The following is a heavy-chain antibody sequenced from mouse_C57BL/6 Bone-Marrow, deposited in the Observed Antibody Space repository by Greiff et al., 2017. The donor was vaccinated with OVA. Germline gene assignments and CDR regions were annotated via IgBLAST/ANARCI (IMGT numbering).Heavy chain of an antibody. CDR3: AIGYSNLDFDV. V-gene: IGHV1-80*01. CDR2: IYPGDGDT. Sequence: QVHVKQSGAELVKPGASVKISCKASGYAFSSYWMNWVKQRPGKGLEWIGQIYPGDGDTNYNGKFKGKATLTADKSSSTAYMQLSSLTSEDSAVYFCAIGYSNLDFDVWGTGTTVTVSS. J-gene: IGHJ1*03. D-gene: IGHD2-5*01. CDR1: GYAFSSYW.